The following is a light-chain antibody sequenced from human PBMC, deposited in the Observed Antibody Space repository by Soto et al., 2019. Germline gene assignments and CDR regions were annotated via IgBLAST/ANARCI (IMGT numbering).Light chain of an antibody. J-gene: IGLJ2*01. CDR2: GTH. CDR3: VSWDGSLNSLL. CDR1: SSNIGSNF. V-gene: IGLV1-47*01. Sequence: QSVLTQPPSASGTPGLRVTISCSGSSSNIGSNFVYWYQHLPGAAPKLLIYGTHQRPSGVPDRFSASKSGASAFLAISGLRSEDEADYYCVSWDGSLNSLLFGGGTKVTVL.